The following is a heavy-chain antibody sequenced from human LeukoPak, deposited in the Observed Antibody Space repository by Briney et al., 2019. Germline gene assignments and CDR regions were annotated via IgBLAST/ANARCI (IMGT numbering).Heavy chain of an antibody. D-gene: IGHD2-2*01. CDR3: AKAVVIVPTATPFDY. V-gene: IGHV3-23*01. J-gene: IGHJ4*02. CDR2: ISGRSANT. CDR1: GFSFSNYA. Sequence: GGSLRLSCAASGFSFSNYAMSWVRQAPGKGLEWVSAISGRSANTYYADSVKGRFTISRDNSKNTLYMQMNSLRAEDTAVYYCAKAVVIVPTATPFDYWGQGTLVTVSS.